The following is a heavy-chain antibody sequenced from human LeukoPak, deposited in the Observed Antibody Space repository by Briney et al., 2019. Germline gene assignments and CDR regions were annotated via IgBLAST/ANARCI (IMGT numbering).Heavy chain of an antibody. D-gene: IGHD5-18*01. J-gene: IGHJ5*02. CDR3: ARDDSPRTDTNWFDP. CDR1: GGSINTYY. CDR2: IYSTGIT. Sequence: PSETLSLTCTVSGGSINTYYWSWIRQPAGKGLEWIGRIYSTGITTYNPSLKGRVTMSVDTSKNQFSLQLNSVTPEDTAVYYCARDDSPRTDTNWFDPWGQGTLVTVSS. V-gene: IGHV4-4*07.